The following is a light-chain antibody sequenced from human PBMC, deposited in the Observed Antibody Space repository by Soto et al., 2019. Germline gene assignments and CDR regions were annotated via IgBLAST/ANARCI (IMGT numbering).Light chain of an antibody. CDR2: DNT. CDR1: SSDIGNHY. CDR3: ETWDGSRYVVL. J-gene: IGLJ3*02. Sequence: QSVLTQPPSVSAAPGQKVTISCSGSSSDIGNHYVSWYQQFPATAPKLLIYDNTKRPSGIPDRFSGSKSGTSATLDITGLQPGDEADYYCETWDGSRYVVLFGGGTKLTVL. V-gene: IGLV1-51*01.